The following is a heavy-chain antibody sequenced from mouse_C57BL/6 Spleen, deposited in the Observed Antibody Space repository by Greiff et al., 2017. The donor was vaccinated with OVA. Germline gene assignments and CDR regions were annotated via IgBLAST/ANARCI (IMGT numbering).Heavy chain of an antibody. CDR1: GYTFTSYN. J-gene: IGHJ4*01. V-gene: IGHV1-12*01. Sequence: LQQSGAELVRPGASVKMSCKASGYTFTSYNMHWVKQTPRQGLEWIGAIYPGNGDTSYNQKFKGKATLTVDKSSSTAYMQLSSLTSEDSAVDFYARVIYYGNYDDMDYWGQGTSVTVAS. CDR2: IYPGNGDT. D-gene: IGHD2-1*01. CDR3: ARVIYYGNYDDMDY.